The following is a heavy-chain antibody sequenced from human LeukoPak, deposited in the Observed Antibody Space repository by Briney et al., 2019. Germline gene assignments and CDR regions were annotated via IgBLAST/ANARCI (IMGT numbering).Heavy chain of an antibody. CDR2: ISGSGGST. CDR3: AKPEYYYYYGMDV. J-gene: IGHJ6*02. V-gene: IGHV3-23*01. CDR1: GFTFSSYA. Sequence: GGSLRLSCAASGFTFSSYAMSWVRQAPGRGLEWVSAISGSGGSTYYADSVKGRFTISRDNSKNTLYLQMNSLRAEDTAVYYCAKPEYYYYYGMDVWGQGTTVTVSS.